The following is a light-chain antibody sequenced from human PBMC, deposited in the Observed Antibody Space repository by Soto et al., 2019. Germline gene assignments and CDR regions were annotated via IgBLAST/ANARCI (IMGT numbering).Light chain of an antibody. V-gene: IGKV3-20*01. CDR3: QQYGTSPWT. CDR2: GAS. CDR1: QSIRSNF. J-gene: IGKJ1*01. Sequence: IVLTQSPGPLSSSPGEGATLSCRASQSIRSNFLAWFQHRPGQAPRLLLYGASRRANGVPERFRGAGSGTDFTLSISRLEPEDFAVYFCQQYGTSPWTFGHGTKVDFK.